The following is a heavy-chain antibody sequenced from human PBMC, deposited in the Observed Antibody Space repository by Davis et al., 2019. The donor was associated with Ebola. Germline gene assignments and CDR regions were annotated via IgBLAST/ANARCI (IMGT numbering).Heavy chain of an antibody. CDR1: GFTFSSYG. Sequence: GESLKISCAASGFTFSSYGMHWVRQAPGKGLEWVAVISYDGSNKYYADSVKGRFTISRDNSKNTLYLQMNSLRAEDTAVYYCAKDYRHDIAAHRNWGQGTLVTVSS. V-gene: IGHV3-30*18. CDR3: AKDYRHDIAAHRN. CDR2: ISYDGSNK. J-gene: IGHJ4*02. D-gene: IGHD6-6*01.